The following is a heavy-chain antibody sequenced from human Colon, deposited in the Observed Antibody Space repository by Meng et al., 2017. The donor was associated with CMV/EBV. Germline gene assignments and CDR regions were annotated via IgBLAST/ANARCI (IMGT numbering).Heavy chain of an antibody. D-gene: IGHD2-2*01. CDR1: GFTFSDYG. CDR3: ARQLPSTFDY. V-gene: IGHV3-30*02. Sequence: GGSLRLSCVASGFTFSDYGIHWVRQAPGKGLEWVAFIRYDGSNDYYADSVKGRFTISRDNSKNTLYLQMNSLRAEDTAVYYCARQLPSTFDYWGQGTLVTVSS. CDR2: IRYDGSND. J-gene: IGHJ4*02.